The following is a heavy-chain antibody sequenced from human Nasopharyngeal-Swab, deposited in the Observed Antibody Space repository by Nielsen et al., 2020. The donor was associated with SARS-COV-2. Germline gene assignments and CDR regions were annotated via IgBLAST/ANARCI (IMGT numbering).Heavy chain of an antibody. J-gene: IGHJ4*02. CDR1: GGSISSYY. CDR3: ARGFDY. V-gene: IGHV4-59*13. CDR2: IYYSGST. Sequence: SETLSLTCTVSGGSISSYYWSWIRQPPGKGLEWIGYIYYSGSTNYNPSLKSRVTISVDTSKNQFSLKLSSVTAADTAVYYRARGFDYWGQGTLVTVSS.